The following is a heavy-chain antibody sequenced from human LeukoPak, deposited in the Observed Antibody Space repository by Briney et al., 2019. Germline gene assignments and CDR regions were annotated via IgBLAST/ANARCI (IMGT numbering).Heavy chain of an antibody. D-gene: IGHD1-26*01. CDR2: IYYSGST. CDR1: GGSISSYY. J-gene: IGHJ4*02. CDR3: ARERSGSYPPYYFDY. V-gene: IGHV4-59*01. Sequence: SETLSLTCTVSGGSISSYYWGWIRQPPGKGLEWIGYIYYSGSTNYNPSLKSRVTISVDTSKNQFSLKLSSVTAADTAVYYCARERSGSYPPYYFDYWGQGALVTDSS.